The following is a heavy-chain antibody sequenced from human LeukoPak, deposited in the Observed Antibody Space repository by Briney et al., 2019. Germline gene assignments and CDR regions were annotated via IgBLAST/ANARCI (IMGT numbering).Heavy chain of an antibody. CDR3: ARANYGSGSYEGDWFDP. V-gene: IGHV1-69*13. D-gene: IGHD3-10*01. Sequence: GASVKISCKASGYTFTSYDIHWVRQAPGQGPEWMGGIIPIFGTANYAQKFQGRVTITADESTSTAYMELRSLRSDDTAVYYCARANYGSGSYEGDWFDPWGQGTLVTVSS. CDR2: IIPIFGTA. J-gene: IGHJ5*02. CDR1: GYTFTSYD.